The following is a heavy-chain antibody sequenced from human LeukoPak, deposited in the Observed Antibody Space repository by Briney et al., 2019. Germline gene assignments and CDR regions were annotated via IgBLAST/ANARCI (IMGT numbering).Heavy chain of an antibody. J-gene: IGHJ3*02. V-gene: IGHV1-24*01. D-gene: IGHD6-19*01. CDR1: GYTLTELS. Sequence: ASVKVSCKVSGYTLTELSMHWVRQAPGKGLEWMGGFDPEDGETIYAQKFQGRVTMTRDTSISTAYMELSRLRSDDTAVYYCARDRGSGIPYDAFDIWGQGTTVTVSS. CDR2: FDPEDGET. CDR3: ARDRGSGIPYDAFDI.